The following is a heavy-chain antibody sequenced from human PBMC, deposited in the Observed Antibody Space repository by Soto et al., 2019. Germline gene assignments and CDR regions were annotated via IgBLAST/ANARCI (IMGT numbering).Heavy chain of an antibody. V-gene: IGHV1-18*01. CDR1: GYTFTSYG. CDR2: ISAYNGNT. Sequence: ASVKVSCKASGYTFTSYGISWVRQAPGQGLEWMGWISAYNGNTNYAQKLQGRVTMTTDTSTSTAYMELRSLRSDDTAVYYCARDSVSAAAGTLPKWGQGTLVTFSS. D-gene: IGHD6-13*01. CDR3: ARDSVSAAAGTLPK. J-gene: IGHJ4*02.